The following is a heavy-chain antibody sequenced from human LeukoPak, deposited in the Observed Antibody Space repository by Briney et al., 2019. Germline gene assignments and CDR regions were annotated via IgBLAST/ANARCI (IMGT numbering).Heavy chain of an antibody. D-gene: IGHD3-22*01. CDR3: AKPSFYYDSSGGNWFDP. CDR1: GFTFSSYA. V-gene: IGHV3-23*01. CDR2: ISGSGGST. Sequence: PGGSLRLSCAASGFTFSSYAMSWVRQAPGKGLEWVSAISGSGGSTYYADSVKGRFTISRDNSKDTQYLQMNSLRAEDTAVYYCAKPSFYYDSSGGNWFDPWGQGTLVTVSS. J-gene: IGHJ5*02.